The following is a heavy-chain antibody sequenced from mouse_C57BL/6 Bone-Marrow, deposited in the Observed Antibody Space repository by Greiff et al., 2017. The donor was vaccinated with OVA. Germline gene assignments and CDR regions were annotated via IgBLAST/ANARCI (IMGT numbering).Heavy chain of an antibody. D-gene: IGHD1-1*01. CDR2: IYSNNCGS. Sequence: VQLKPSGPELVKPGASVKIPCKASGYTFTDYNMDWVKQSPGKSLEWVGDIYSNNCGSIFNQKFKGKATLTVDKSSSPAYLEIRSLKSEDTAVYYCARDVCYYALDYWGQGTTLTVSS. V-gene: IGHV1-18*01. J-gene: IGHJ2*01. CDR3: ARDVCYYALDY. CDR1: GYTFTDYN.